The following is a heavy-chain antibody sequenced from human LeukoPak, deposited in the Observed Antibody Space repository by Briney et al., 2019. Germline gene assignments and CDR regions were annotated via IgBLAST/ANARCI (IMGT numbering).Heavy chain of an antibody. CDR2: ISSIRSYI. CDR3: ARLAYCGGDCSLDY. D-gene: IGHD2-21*02. CDR1: GFTFSDYS. V-gene: IGHV3-21*01. Sequence: GGSLRLSCAGSGFTFSDYSMNWVRQAPGKGLEWVSSISSIRSYIYYGDSVKGRFTISRDNAKNSLYLQMNSLRAEDTAVYYCARLAYCGGDCSLDYWGQGTLVTVSS. J-gene: IGHJ4*02.